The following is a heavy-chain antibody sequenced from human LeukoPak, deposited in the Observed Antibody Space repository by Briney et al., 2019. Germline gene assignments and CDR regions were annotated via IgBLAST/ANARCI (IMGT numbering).Heavy chain of an antibody. V-gene: IGHV4-39*07. Sequence: PSETLSLTCTVSGGSLSSSSYYWGWIRQPPGKGLEWIGSIYYSGSTYYNPSLKSRVTISVDTSKNQFSLELSSVTTADTAVYYCALGGSYSGYPYWGQGTLVTVSS. D-gene: IGHD3-22*01. CDR2: IYYSGST. CDR3: ALGGSYSGYPY. CDR1: GGSLSSSSYY. J-gene: IGHJ4*02.